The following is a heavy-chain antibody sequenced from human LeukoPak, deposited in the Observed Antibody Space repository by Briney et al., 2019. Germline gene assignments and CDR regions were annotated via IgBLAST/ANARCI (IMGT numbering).Heavy chain of an antibody. CDR1: GFTFSDYY. Sequence: GGSLRLSCAASGFTFSDYYMSWIRRAPGKGLEWMTVISHDGSNEYYIDSVKGRFTISRDNSKSTLYLQMNSLRVEDTAVYYCAKEGYYGSGSFPDSWGQGTLVTVSS. J-gene: IGHJ4*02. D-gene: IGHD3-10*01. CDR2: ISHDGSNE. CDR3: AKEGYYGSGSFPDS. V-gene: IGHV3-30*18.